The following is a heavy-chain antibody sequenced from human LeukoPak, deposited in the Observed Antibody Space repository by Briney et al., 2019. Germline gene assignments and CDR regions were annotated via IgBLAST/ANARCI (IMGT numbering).Heavy chain of an antibody. CDR2: ISYDGSNK. CDR1: EFTFSSYG. CDR3: AKDRGSSSPVDY. V-gene: IGHV3-30*18. J-gene: IGHJ4*02. D-gene: IGHD6-13*01. Sequence: GGSLRLSCAASEFTFSSYGMHWVRQAPGKGLEWVAVISYDGSNKYYADSVKGRFTISRDNSKNTLYLQMNSLRAEDTAVYYCAKDRGSSSPVDYWGQGTLVTVSS.